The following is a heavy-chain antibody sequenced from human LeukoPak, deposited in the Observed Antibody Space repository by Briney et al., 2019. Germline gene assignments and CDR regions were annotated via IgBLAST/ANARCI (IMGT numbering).Heavy chain of an antibody. Sequence: PGRSLRLSCAASGLIFTSYAMHWVRQAPGKGLEWVAVISYDGSNKYYADSVKGRFTISRDNSKNTLYLQINSLRAEDTAVYYCAKGDQWLVLRWFDPWGQGTLVTVSS. CDR2: ISYDGSNK. V-gene: IGHV3-30*18. CDR1: GLIFTSYA. CDR3: AKGDQWLVLRWFDP. J-gene: IGHJ5*02. D-gene: IGHD6-19*01.